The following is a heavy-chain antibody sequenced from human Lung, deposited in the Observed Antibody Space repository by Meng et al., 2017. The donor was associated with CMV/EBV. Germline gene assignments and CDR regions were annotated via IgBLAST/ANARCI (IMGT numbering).Heavy chain of an antibody. D-gene: IGHD3-3*01. Sequence: GESXKISCRGSGYNFTNYWIGWVRQMPGKGLEWMGIIFPADSDTRYSPSFQGQVTITADKSISTAYLQWSSLKAADTAIYYCARLDFWSGYHQRGVLGTEKLQYXREGXLVTVSS. CDR2: IFPADSDT. CDR3: ARLDFWSGYHQRGVLGTEKLQY. CDR1: GYNFTNYW. J-gene: IGHJ4*02. V-gene: IGHV5-51*01.